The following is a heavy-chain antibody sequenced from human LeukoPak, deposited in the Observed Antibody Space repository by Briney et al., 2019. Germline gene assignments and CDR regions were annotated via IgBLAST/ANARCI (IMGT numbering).Heavy chain of an antibody. CDR2: ISGSGGST. Sequence: GGPLRLSCAASGFTFSSYAMSWVRQAPGKGLEWVSAISGSGGSTYYADSVKGRFTISRDNSKNTLYLQMNSLRAEDTAVYYCAKSGSYYGWFDPWGQGTLVTVSS. J-gene: IGHJ5*02. D-gene: IGHD3-10*01. CDR3: AKSGSYYGWFDP. V-gene: IGHV3-23*01. CDR1: GFTFSSYA.